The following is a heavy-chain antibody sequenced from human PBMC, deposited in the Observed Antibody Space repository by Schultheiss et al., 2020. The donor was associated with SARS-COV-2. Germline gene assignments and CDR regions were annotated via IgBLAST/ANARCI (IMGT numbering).Heavy chain of an antibody. CDR2: ISGSGGST. CDR1: GFTFSSYW. CDR3: ARGGDYPPYFDY. J-gene: IGHJ4*02. D-gene: IGHD4-17*01. Sequence: GGSLRLSCAASGFTFSSYWMHWVRQAPGKGLEWVSAISGSGGSTYYADSVKGRFTISRDNSKNTLFLEVNSLRAEDTAVYYCARGGDYPPYFDYWGQGTLVTVSS. V-gene: IGHV3-23*01.